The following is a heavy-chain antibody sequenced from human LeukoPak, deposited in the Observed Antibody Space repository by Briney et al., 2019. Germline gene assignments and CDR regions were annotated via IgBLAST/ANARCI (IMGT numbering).Heavy chain of an antibody. CDR3: ARGSYYDSSGYETAFDI. Sequence: GASVKVSCKASGGTFSSYAISWVRQATGQGLEWMGWMNPNSGNTGYAQKFQGRVTMTRNTSISTAYMELSSLRSEDTAVYYCARGSYYDSSGYETAFDIWGQGTMVTVSS. CDR2: MNPNSGNT. D-gene: IGHD3-22*01. J-gene: IGHJ3*02. V-gene: IGHV1-8*02. CDR1: GGTFSSYA.